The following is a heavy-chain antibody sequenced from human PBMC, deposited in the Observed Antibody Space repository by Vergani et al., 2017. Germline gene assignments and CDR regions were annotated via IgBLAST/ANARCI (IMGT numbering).Heavy chain of an antibody. J-gene: IGHJ4*02. D-gene: IGHD6-19*01. CDR2: IWYDGSKE. Sequence: VQLEESGGGVVPPGRSLRLSCAGSGFTLSSHAMHWVRQAPGKGLEWVAFIWYDGSKEYYADSVKGRFTISRDNSKNTLFLQMNSLRPEDTAVYYCARDTVTGSRYFDYWGQGTLVTVSS. CDR3: ARDTVTGSRYFDY. CDR1: GFTLSSHA. V-gene: IGHV3-33*01.